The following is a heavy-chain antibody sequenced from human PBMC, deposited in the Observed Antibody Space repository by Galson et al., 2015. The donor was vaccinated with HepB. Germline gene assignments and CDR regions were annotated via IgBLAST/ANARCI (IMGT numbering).Heavy chain of an antibody. CDR2: IIPILGIA. CDR1: GGTFSSYT. Sequence: SVKVSCKASGGTFSSYTISWVRQAPGQGLEWMGRIIPILGIANYAQKFQGRVTITADKSTSTAYMELSSLRSEDTALYYCAREGGSSGWYLTAVYWYCDLWGRGTLVTVSS. D-gene: IGHD6-19*01. V-gene: IGHV1-69*04. CDR3: AREGGSSGWYLTAVYWYCDL. J-gene: IGHJ2*01.